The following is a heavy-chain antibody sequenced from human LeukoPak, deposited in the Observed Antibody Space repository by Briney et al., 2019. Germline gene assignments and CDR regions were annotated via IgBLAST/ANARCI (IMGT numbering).Heavy chain of an antibody. D-gene: IGHD3-9*01. Sequence: GGSLRLSCAASGFTVSSYSMNWVRQAPGKGLEWVSSISSSSSYIYYADSVKGRFTISRDNAKNSLYLQMNSLRAEDTAVYYCARGDILTGFSFDYWGQGTLVTVSS. CDR3: ARGDILTGFSFDY. J-gene: IGHJ4*02. CDR2: ISSSSSYI. CDR1: GFTVSSYS. V-gene: IGHV3-21*01.